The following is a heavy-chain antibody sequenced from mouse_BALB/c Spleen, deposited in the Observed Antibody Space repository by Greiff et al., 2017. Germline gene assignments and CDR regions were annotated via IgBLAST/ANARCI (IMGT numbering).Heavy chain of an antibody. V-gene: IGHV3-2*02. CDR2: ISYSGST. D-gene: IGHD1-1*01. CDR3: ARWGTTVGYYFDY. CDR1: GYSITRDYA. J-gene: IGHJ2*01. Sequence: DVKLQESGPGLVKPSQSLSLTCTVTGYSITRDYAWNWIRQFPGNKLEWMGYISYSGSTSYNPSLKSRISITRDTSKNQFFLQLNSVTTEDTATYYCARWGTTVGYYFDYWGQGTTLTVSS.